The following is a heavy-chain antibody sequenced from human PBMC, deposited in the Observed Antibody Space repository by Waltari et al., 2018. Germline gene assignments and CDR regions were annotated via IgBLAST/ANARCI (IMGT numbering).Heavy chain of an antibody. CDR1: GCTVKTNN. V-gene: IGHV3-48*01. CDR3: VRNWNYVHGMDV. CDR2: ITSTSSTK. Sequence: EVQLVESGGELVHPGGPLRLPSAASGCTVKTNNMNWVRQAPGKGLEWVSFITSTSSTKYYADSVEGRFTISRDNAENSLYLQMNSLRAEDTAVYYCVRNWNYVHGMDVWGQGTTVTVSS. D-gene: IGHD1-7*01. J-gene: IGHJ6*02.